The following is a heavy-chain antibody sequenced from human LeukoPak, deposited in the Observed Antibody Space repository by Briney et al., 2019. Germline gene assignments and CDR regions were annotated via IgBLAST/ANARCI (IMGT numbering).Heavy chain of an antibody. J-gene: IGHJ4*02. V-gene: IGHV3-74*01. Sequence: GGSLRLSCAASGFTFNSYWMHWVRQAPGKGLVWVSRINSDGSSTSYADSVKGRFTISRDNAKNTLYLQMNSLRAEDTAVYYCAKDELVRWLHDLGHDARYSSSWYDGYWGQGTLVTVSS. CDR3: AKDELVRWLHDLGHDARYSSSWYDGY. D-gene: IGHD6-13*01. CDR1: GFTFNSYW. CDR2: INSDGSST.